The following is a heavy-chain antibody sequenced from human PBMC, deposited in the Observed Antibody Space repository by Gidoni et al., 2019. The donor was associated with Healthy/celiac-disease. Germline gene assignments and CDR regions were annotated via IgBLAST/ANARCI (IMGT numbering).Heavy chain of an antibody. J-gene: IGHJ4*02. D-gene: IGHD6-19*01. CDR3: VATRYSSGWTADY. V-gene: IGHV4-39*01. CDR1: GCSLRSSSYY. Sequence: LPLPASGPGLVKPSETLSPPCTFSGCSLRSSSYYWGRIPQPPGKGLEWIGSIYYSGSTYNNPSHKRRVTISVNTNKKQFSQQMSAVAAEETAVYYGVATRYSSGWTADYWGQGTLVTVSS. CDR2: IYYSGST.